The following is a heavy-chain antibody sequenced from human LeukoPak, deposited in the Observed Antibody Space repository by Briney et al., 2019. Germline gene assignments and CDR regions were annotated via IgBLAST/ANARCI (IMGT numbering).Heavy chain of an antibody. CDR3: ARANSGSYKEFDY. J-gene: IGHJ4*02. CDR2: IIPIFGTA. V-gene: IGHV1-69*13. D-gene: IGHD1-26*01. CDR1: GGTFSSYA. Sequence: ASVKVSCKASGGTFSSYAIGWVRQAPGQGLEWMGGIIPIFGTANYAQKFQGRVTITADESTTKAYMELSSLSSEATAVYYCARANSGSYKEFDYWGQGTLVTVSS.